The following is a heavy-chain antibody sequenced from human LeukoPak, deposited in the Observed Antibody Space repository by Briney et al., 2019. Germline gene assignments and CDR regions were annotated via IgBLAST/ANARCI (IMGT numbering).Heavy chain of an antibody. CDR3: ARDGYCSGGSCYSGLVY. CDR1: GFTFSSYW. V-gene: IGHV3-7*01. D-gene: IGHD2-15*01. J-gene: IGHJ4*02. Sequence: GGSLRLSCAASGFTFSSYWMSWVRQAPGKGLEWVANIKQDGSEKYYVDSVKGRSTISRDNAKNSLYLQMNSLRAEDTAVYYCARDGYCSGGSCYSGLVYWGQGTLVTVSS. CDR2: IKQDGSEK.